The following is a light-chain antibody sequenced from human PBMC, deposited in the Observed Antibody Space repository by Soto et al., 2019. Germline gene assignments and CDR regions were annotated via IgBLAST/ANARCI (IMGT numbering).Light chain of an antibody. CDR1: KLGDKY. CDR3: QAWDSSTPVV. J-gene: IGLJ2*01. Sequence: SSELTQPPLVSVSPGQTASITCSGGKLGDKYACWYQQKPGQSPVLVIYQDSKRPSGIPERVSGSKSGNTATLTISGTQAMDEADYYCQAWDSSTPVVFGGGTKLTVL. CDR2: QDS. V-gene: IGLV3-1*01.